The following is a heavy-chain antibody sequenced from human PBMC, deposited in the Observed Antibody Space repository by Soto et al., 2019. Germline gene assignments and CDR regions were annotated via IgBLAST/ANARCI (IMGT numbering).Heavy chain of an antibody. CDR1: GGSINSSSYY. Sequence: SETLSLTCTVSGGSINSSSYYWGWLRQPPGKGLEWIGSIYYSGSTSYNPSLKRRVTISVDTSQNQFSPKLSSVTAADTAVYYCASHINYDFWSGYYTSPFDYWGQGTLVTVS. CDR2: IYYSGST. D-gene: IGHD3-3*01. J-gene: IGHJ4*02. CDR3: ASHINYDFWSGYYTSPFDY. V-gene: IGHV4-39*01.